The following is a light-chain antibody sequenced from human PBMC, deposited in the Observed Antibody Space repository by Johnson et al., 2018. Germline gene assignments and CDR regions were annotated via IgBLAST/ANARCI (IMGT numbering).Light chain of an antibody. Sequence: QSVLTQPPSVSAAPGQKVTISCSGSSSNIGNNYVSWYQQLPGTAPKLLIYEKNKRPSGIPDRFSGSKSGTSATLGITGLQTGDEADYYCGTWYSSLSAGNVCCTGTKVTVL. CDR2: EKN. CDR1: SSNIGNNY. V-gene: IGLV1-51*02. J-gene: IGLJ1*01. CDR3: GTWYSSLSAGNV.